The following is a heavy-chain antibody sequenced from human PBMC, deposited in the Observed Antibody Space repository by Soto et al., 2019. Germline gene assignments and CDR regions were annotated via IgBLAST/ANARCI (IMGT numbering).Heavy chain of an antibody. CDR3: ARVPFTMAAAGFLDV. V-gene: IGHV4-61*01. CDR1: GGSVSSGSYY. D-gene: IGHD6-13*01. CDR2: IYYSGST. Sequence: QVQLQESGPGLVKPSETLSLTCTVSGGSVSSGSYYWSWIRQPPGKGLEWIGYIYYSGSTNYNPSLKSRVTISVDTSKNQFSRKRSSVTAADTAVYYCARVPFTMAAAGFLDVWGQGTTVTVSS. J-gene: IGHJ6*02.